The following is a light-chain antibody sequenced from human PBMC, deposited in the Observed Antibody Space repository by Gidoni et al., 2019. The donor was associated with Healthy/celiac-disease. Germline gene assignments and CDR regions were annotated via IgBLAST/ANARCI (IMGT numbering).Light chain of an antibody. CDR2: AAS. CDR1: QSISSY. J-gene: IGKJ2*02. Sequence: DIQMTQSPSSLSASVGDRVTITCRASQSISSYLNWYQQKPGKDPKLLIYAASSWQSGVPSRFSGSGSGTDFTLTIGSLQPEDFATYYCQQSYSTPGTFGQGTKLEIK. V-gene: IGKV1-39*01. CDR3: QQSYSTPGT.